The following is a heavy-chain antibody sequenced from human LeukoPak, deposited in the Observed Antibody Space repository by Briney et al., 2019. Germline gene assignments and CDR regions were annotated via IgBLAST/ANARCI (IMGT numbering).Heavy chain of an antibody. J-gene: IGHJ6*02. CDR1: GGSISSSSYY. D-gene: IGHD1-26*01. CDR3: ARQWWEPRAVWDV. CDR2: IYYSGST. V-gene: IGHV4-39*01. Sequence: PSETLSLTCTVSGGSISSSSYYWGWIRQPPGKGLEWIGSIYYSGSTYYNPSLKSRVTISVDTSKNQFSLKLSSVTAADTAVYYCARQWWEPRAVWDVWGQGTTVTVSS.